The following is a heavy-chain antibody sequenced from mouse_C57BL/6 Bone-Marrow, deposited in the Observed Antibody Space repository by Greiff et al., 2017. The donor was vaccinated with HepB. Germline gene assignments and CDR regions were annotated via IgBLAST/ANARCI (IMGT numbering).Heavy chain of an antibody. D-gene: IGHD2-2*01. J-gene: IGHJ3*01. Sequence: QVQLQQPGAELVRPGTSVKLSCKASGYTFTSYWMHWVKQRPGQGLEWIGVIDPSDNYTNYNQKFKGKATLTVDTSSSTAYMQLSSLTSEDSAVYYCARIDGYGAWFAYWGQGTLVTVSA. CDR3: ARIDGYGAWFAY. CDR1: GYTFTSYW. CDR2: IDPSDNYT. V-gene: IGHV1-59*01.